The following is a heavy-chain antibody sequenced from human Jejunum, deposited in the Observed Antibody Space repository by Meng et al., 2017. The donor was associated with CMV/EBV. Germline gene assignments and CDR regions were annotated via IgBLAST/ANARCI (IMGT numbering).Heavy chain of an antibody. Sequence: SCAASGLTFSDSAMHWVRQTSGKGLEWVGRIRGKANSYATSYAASVKGRFTISRDDSKNTAYLQMNSLKTEDTAVYYCTSGYGFDSWGQGTLVTVSS. V-gene: IGHV3-73*01. CDR3: TSGYGFDS. D-gene: IGHD5-18*01. J-gene: IGHJ4*02. CDR1: GLTFSDSA. CDR2: IRGKANSYAT.